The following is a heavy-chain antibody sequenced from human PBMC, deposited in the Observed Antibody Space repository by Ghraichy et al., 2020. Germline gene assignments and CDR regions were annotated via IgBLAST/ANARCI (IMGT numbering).Heavy chain of an antibody. CDR1: GFTFSTSA. D-gene: IGHD3-10*01. CDR2: IGVGSGDI. J-gene: IGHJ4*02. V-gene: IGHV1-58*02. Sequence: SVKVSCKTSGFTFSTSAIQWVRQARGQRLEWVGWIGVGSGDIKYAENLQERVTITRDMSTSTVYMELRSLRSEDTAVYYCAAELYNDGCCHFDYWGQGTLVTVSS. CDR3: AAELYNDGCCHFDY.